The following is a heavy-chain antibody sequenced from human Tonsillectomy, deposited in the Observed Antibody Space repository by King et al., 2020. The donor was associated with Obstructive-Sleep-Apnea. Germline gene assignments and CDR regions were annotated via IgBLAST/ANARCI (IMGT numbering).Heavy chain of an antibody. D-gene: IGHD7-27*01. Sequence: VQLVESGGGLVQPGGSLRLSCAASGFTFRTYWMSWVRQAPGTGLEWVANIKQDGCEEYYMDSVKGRFTISRDNAKNSRYLQMNSLRAEETAVYYCARDRGPNCLDYWGQGTLVTGSS. CDR1: GFTFRTYW. CDR2: IKQDGCEE. CDR3: ARDRGPNCLDY. V-gene: IGHV3-7*01. J-gene: IGHJ4*02.